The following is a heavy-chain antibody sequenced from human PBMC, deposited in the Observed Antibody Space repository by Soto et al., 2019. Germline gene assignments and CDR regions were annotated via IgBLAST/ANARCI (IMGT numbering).Heavy chain of an antibody. J-gene: IGHJ3*01. CDR1: GYTFTRYA. CDR3: ARKEVGPSYPVDF. D-gene: IGHD1-26*01. Sequence: QVHLVQSGAEVEKPGASVKVSCKASGYTFTRYALHWVRQAPGQRLVYMGWINAGNGDTGHPQKFQGRVSITRDTPASTVYMELNSLTSGDTAVYYCARKEVGPSYPVDFWGQGTVVVVSS. V-gene: IGHV1-3*01. CDR2: INAGNGDT.